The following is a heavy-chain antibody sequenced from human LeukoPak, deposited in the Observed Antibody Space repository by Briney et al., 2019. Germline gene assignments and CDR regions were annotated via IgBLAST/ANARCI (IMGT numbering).Heavy chain of an antibody. V-gene: IGHV4-61*08. CDR3: VRMEAWVGVATGPRGFDY. CDR2: IYYSGST. D-gene: IGHD2-15*01. J-gene: IGHJ4*02. Sequence: KPSQTLSLTCTASGGSISSGEYYWSWIRQPPGKGLEWIGYIYYSGSTNYNPSLKSRVTISIDTSKNQFSLKLRSVTAADTAVYYCVRMEAWVGVATGPRGFDYWGQGTLVTVSS. CDR1: GGSISSGEYY.